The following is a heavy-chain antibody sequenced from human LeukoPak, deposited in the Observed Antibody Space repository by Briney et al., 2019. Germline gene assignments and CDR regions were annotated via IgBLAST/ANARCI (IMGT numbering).Heavy chain of an antibody. V-gene: IGHV3-74*01. Sequence: PGGSLRLSCAASGFSFSRYWMHWVRQGPGKGLVWVSLIKSDGSSTNYADSVKGRFTISRDNAKNTLFLQMNSLRADDTAVYYCASALEGQGGHWGQGTLVTVSS. D-gene: IGHD1-1*01. CDR3: ASALEGQGGH. CDR2: IKSDGSST. CDR1: GFSFSRYW. J-gene: IGHJ4*02.